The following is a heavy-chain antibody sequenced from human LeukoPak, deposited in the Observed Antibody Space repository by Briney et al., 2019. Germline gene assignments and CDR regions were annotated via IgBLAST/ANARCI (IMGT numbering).Heavy chain of an antibody. CDR1: GGSISSYY. D-gene: IGHD3-3*01. V-gene: IGHV4-59*01. J-gene: IGHJ4*02. CDR3: ARATNDFWSGYYTHFDY. Sequence: SETLSLTCTVSGGSISSYYWSWIRQPPGKGLEWIGYIYYSGSTNYNPSLKSRVTISVDTSKSQFSLKLSSVTAADTAVYYCARATNDFWSGYYTHFDYWGQGTLVTVSS. CDR2: IYYSGST.